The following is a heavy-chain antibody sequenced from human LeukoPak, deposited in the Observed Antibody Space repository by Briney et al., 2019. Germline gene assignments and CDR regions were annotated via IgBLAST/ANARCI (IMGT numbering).Heavy chain of an antibody. J-gene: IGHJ6*02. Sequence: SEPLSLTCAVYGGSFSGYYWSWIRQPPGKGLEWIGEINHSGSTNYNPSLKSRVTISVDTSKNQFSLKLSSVTAADTAVYYCARGRDIVVVPAAPQYYYYGMDVWGQGTTVTVSS. CDR1: GGSFSGYY. CDR3: ARGRDIVVVPAAPQYYYYGMDV. CDR2: INHSGST. D-gene: IGHD2-2*01. V-gene: IGHV4-34*01.